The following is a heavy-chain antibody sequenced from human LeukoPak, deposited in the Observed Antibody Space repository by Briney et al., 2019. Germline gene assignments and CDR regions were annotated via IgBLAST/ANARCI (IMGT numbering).Heavy chain of an antibody. J-gene: IGHJ6*02. CDR2: ISYDGSNK. Sequence: PGRSLRLFCAASGFTFSSYAMHWVRQAPGKGLEWVAVISYDGSNKYYADSVKGRFTISRDNSKNTLYLQMNSLRAEDTAVYYCARTWAHFYYYGMDVWGPGTTVTVSS. CDR3: ARTWAHFYYYGMDV. CDR1: GFTFSSYA. D-gene: IGHD3-16*01. V-gene: IGHV3-30*04.